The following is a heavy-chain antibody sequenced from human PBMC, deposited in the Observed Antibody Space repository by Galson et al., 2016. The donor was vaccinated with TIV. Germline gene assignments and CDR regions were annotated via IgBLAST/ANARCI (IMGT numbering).Heavy chain of an antibody. V-gene: IGHV3-9*01. CDR1: GFTFDDYA. CDR3: AKHTADYRKPLDY. D-gene: IGHD4/OR15-4a*01. CDR2: ISSNSVYL. J-gene: IGHJ4*02. Sequence: SLRLSCAASGFTFDDYAMHWVRQVLGKGLEWVSGISSNSVYLGYADSVKGRFTISRDNAKNSLHLQMNSPRVEDTAVYYCAKHTADYRKPLDYGGQGTLVTVPS.